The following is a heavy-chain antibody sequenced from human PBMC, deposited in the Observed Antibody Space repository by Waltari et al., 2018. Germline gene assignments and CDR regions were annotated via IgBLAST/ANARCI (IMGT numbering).Heavy chain of an antibody. Sequence: QVQLVQSGAEVKKPGASVKVSCTVSGYTLTELSMHWVRQAPGKGLEWMGGFEPEDGETIYAQKVQGRVTMTEDTSTDPAYMELSSLRSEDTAVYYCATDLNYWGQGTLVTVSS. CDR1: GYTLTELS. V-gene: IGHV1-24*01. CDR2: FEPEDGET. J-gene: IGHJ4*02. CDR3: ATDLNY.